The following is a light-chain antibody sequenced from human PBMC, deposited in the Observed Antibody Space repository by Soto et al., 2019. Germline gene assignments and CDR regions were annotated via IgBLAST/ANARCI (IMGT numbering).Light chain of an antibody. V-gene: IGKV1-5*01. CDR2: DAS. CDR1: QSISSW. Sequence: DIQMTQSPSTLSASVGDRVTITCRASQSISSWLAWYQQKPGKAPKLLIYDASSLESGVPSRFSGSGSGTEFTLTISSLQPDDFATSYCQPYNSYPTLGQGTKVDIK. CDR3: QPYNSYPT. J-gene: IGKJ1*01.